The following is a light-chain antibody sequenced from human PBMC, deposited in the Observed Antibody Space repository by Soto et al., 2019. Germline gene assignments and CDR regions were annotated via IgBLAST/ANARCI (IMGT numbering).Light chain of an antibody. Sequence: EIVMTQSPATLSVSPGERVTLSCRASQSVFTNLAWSQHKPGQAPRLLISGASTRATGIPARFSGSGSGTEFTLTISSLQSEDFAVYYCQKYNNWPYTFGQGTKVEIK. CDR3: QKYNNWPYT. J-gene: IGKJ2*01. V-gene: IGKV3-15*01. CDR1: QSVFTN. CDR2: GAS.